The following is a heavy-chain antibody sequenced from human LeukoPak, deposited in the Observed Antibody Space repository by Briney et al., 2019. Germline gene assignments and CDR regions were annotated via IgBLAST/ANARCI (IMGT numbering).Heavy chain of an antibody. CDR1: GFTFDVYT. CDR3: AKDGEHYYDSSGYYGHFDY. Sequence: PGGSLRLSYAAPGFTFDVYTMHWVPQAPGKGLECVSLISWDGGSTYYADSVKGRFTISRDNSKNSLYLQMNSLRTEDTALYYSAKDGEHYYDSSGYYGHFDYWGQGTLVTVSS. CDR2: ISWDGGST. J-gene: IGHJ4*02. D-gene: IGHD3-22*01. V-gene: IGHV3-43*01.